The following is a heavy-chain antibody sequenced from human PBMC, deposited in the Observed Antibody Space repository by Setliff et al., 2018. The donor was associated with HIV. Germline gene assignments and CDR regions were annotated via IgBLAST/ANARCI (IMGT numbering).Heavy chain of an antibody. Sequence: LRLSCSASGFSFEGHAMNWVRQAPGKGLEWISHISGRSDLIYYADSVKGRFTISRDNVKNSLYLQMNSLRAEDTAVYYCARDLLGSYNGYLHYWGQGTSVTVSS. CDR1: GFSFEGHA. CDR3: ARDLLGSYNGYLHY. V-gene: IGHV3-48*01. D-gene: IGHD1-1*01. CDR2: ISGRSDLI. J-gene: IGHJ4*02.